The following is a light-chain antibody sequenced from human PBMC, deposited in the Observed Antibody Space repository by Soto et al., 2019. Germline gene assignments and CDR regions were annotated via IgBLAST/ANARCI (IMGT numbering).Light chain of an antibody. CDR2: DVT. Sequence: QSALTQPPSASGPPGQSVTISCTGTSSDVGGYDYVSWFQQHPGKAPTLIIYDVTKRPSGVPDRISGSKSGNTASLTVSGLQAEDEADYYCSSHAGSSMIFGGGTKVTVL. V-gene: IGLV2-8*01. J-gene: IGLJ2*01. CDR3: SSHAGSSMI. CDR1: SSDVGGYDY.